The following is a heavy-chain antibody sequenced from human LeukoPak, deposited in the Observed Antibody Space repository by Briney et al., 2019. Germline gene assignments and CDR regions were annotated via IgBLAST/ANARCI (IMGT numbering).Heavy chain of an antibody. CDR3: ARDFRGGYDFWSGYYTPYYFDY. Sequence: ASVKVSCKASGYTFTNYDVNWVRQATGQGLEWMGWMNPNSGNTGYAQKFQGRVTITMNTSISTAYMELSSLRSDDTAVYYCARDFRGGYDFWSGYYTPYYFDYWGQGTLVTVSP. V-gene: IGHV1-8*03. D-gene: IGHD3-3*01. J-gene: IGHJ4*02. CDR2: MNPNSGNT. CDR1: GYTFTNYD.